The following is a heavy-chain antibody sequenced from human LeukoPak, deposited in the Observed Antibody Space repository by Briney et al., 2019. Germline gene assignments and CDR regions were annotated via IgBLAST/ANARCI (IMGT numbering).Heavy chain of an antibody. Sequence: GGSLRLSCAASGFTFRGFLMSWVRQTPGKGLEWVANIKQDGSEKYYADSVKGRFTISRDNTKNSLSLQMNSLRAEDTAVYYCARIVGGDIDYWGQGTLVTVSS. CDR1: GFTFRGFL. J-gene: IGHJ4*02. V-gene: IGHV3-7*01. D-gene: IGHD5-12*01. CDR3: ARIVGGDIDY. CDR2: IKQDGSEK.